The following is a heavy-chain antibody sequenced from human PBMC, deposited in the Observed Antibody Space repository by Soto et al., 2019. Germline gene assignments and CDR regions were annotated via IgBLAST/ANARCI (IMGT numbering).Heavy chain of an antibody. CDR3: ASYGSGSYHFAY. CDR1: GFTFSSYS. D-gene: IGHD3-10*01. Sequence: EVQLVESGGGLVQPGGSLRRSCAASGFTFSSYSMNWVRQAPGKGLEWVSYIRSSSSTIYYADSVKGRVTISSDNVTNPLSLQMTSLRDEDTAVYYCASYGSGSYHFAYWGQGTLVTVSS. J-gene: IGHJ4*02. V-gene: IGHV3-48*02. CDR2: IRSSSSTI.